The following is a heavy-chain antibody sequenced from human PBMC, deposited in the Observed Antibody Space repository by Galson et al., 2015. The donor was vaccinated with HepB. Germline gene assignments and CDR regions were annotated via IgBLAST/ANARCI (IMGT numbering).Heavy chain of an antibody. J-gene: IGHJ3*01. Sequence: SVKVSCKASGGTFSIYDISWVRQAPGQGLELMGRIVPILGIAHSAQKFQGRVTITADKSTSTAYMELSSLRSEDTALYYCARSRSPATDAFDVWGQGTMVTVSS. CDR3: ARSRSPATDAFDV. CDR1: GGTFSIYD. CDR2: IVPILGIA. V-gene: IGHV1-69*04. D-gene: IGHD2-2*01.